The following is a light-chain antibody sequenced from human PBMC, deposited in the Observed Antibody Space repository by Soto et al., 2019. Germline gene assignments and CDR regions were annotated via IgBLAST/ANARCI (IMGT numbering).Light chain of an antibody. Sequence: DIEMTQSPSSLSASVGDRVTIYCRTSQTINNNLNWYQQRPGKAPKLLIYSSSSLLSGVPPRFSGSGSGTDFTLTISSLQPEDFATYFCQQTYITAITFGQGTRLDIK. V-gene: IGKV1-39*01. J-gene: IGKJ5*01. CDR3: QQTYITAIT. CDR1: QTINNN. CDR2: SSS.